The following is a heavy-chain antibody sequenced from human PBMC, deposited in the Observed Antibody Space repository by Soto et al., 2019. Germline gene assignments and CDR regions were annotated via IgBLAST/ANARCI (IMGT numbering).Heavy chain of an antibody. CDR3: DRNFFCIYGMDV. V-gene: IGHV3-73*01. CDR1: GFTFSGSD. Sequence: GGSLRLSCTGSGFTFSGSDMHWVRQASGKGLEWLGRIRSQPNNYATTYTASVKGRFTFARDDSQNTAYLQMNSLQIEATAVYSCDRNFFCIYGMDVWGQVATVTASS. CDR2: IRSQPNNYAT. J-gene: IGHJ6*01. D-gene: IGHD3-3*01.